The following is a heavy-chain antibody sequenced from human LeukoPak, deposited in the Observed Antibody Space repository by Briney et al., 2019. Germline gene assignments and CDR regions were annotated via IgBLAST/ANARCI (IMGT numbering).Heavy chain of an antibody. Sequence: PGGSLRLSCAASGFTFSSYSMNWVRQAPGKGLEWVSSISSSSSYIYYADSVKGRFTISRDNAKNSLYLQMNSLRAEDTAVYYCARDFNYYDSSGYYRSTFFDYWGQGTLVTVSS. CDR3: ARDFNYYDSSGYYRSTFFDY. V-gene: IGHV3-21*01. D-gene: IGHD3-22*01. J-gene: IGHJ4*02. CDR2: ISSSSSYI. CDR1: GFTFSSYS.